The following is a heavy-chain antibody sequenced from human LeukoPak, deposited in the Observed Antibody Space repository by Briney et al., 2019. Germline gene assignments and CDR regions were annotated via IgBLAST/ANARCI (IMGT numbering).Heavy chain of an antibody. CDR2: ISSSSNVI. V-gene: IGHV3-48*03. D-gene: IGHD5-12*01. J-gene: IGHJ4*02. CDR1: GFTFDIYE. CDR3: AGSRYTEPQDLDY. Sequence: PGGSLRLSCAASGFTFDIYEMNWVRQAPGKGLEWISFISSSSNVIYYADSVKGRFTISRDNDKNSLYLQMNSLRAEDTAVYYCAGSRYTEPQDLDYWGQGTLVTVSS.